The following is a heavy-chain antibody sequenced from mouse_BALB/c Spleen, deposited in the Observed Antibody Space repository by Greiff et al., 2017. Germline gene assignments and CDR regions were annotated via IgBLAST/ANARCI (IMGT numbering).Heavy chain of an antibody. V-gene: IGHV1S81*02. J-gene: IGHJ4*01. CDR3: TRCRREVRRGYAMDY. CDR2: INPSNGGT. CDR1: GYTFTSYY. D-gene: IGHD2-14*01. Sequence: QVQLQQSGAELVKPGASVKLSCKASGYTFTSYYMYWVKQRPGQGLEWIGEINPSNGGTNFNEKFKSKATLTVDKSSSTAYMQLSSLTSEDSAVYDCTRCRREVRRGYAMDYWGQGTSVTVSS.